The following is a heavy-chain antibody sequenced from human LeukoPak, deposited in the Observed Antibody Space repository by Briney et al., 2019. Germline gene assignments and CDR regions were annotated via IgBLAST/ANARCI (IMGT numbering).Heavy chain of an antibody. CDR1: GFTLNDAC. Sequence: GGSLRLSCAACGFTLNDACMSWVRQAPGKGLEWLGRIKRETDGGTIDYAAPVKGRFTISRDDSRNTLYLQMDSLKIEDTAVYYCTTDRYYDNSELQFQHWGQGTLVTVSS. D-gene: IGHD3-22*01. CDR3: TTDRYYDNSELQFQH. CDR2: IKRETDGGTI. V-gene: IGHV3-15*01. J-gene: IGHJ1*01.